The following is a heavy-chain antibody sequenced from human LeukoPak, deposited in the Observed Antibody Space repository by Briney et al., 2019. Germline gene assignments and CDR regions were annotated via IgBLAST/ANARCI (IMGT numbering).Heavy chain of an antibody. J-gene: IGHJ4*02. Sequence: SETLSLTCAVSGGSISSSYWWSWVRQPPGKGLEWIGEVYHSGSTNYSPSLKSRVTMSVDTSKNQFSLKLSSVTAADTAVYYCARAKYYYDSSGGDYFDYWGQGTLVTVSS. V-gene: IGHV4-4*02. CDR3: ARAKYYYDSSGGDYFDY. CDR1: GGSISSSYW. CDR2: VYHSGST. D-gene: IGHD3-22*01.